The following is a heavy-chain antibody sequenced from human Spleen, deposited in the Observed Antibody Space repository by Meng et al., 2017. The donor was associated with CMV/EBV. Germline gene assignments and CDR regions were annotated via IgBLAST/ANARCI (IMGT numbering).Heavy chain of an antibody. D-gene: IGHD3-10*01. CDR2: INPSDDST. J-gene: IGHJ4*02. CDR1: GYIFTSYY. Sequence: ASVKVSCKAAGYIFTSYYMHWVRQAPGQGLEWMGIINPSDDSTSYAQKFQGRATMTRDTYTSTVYMELSSLRYEDTAVYYFARDRARGSGSYGNIDYWGQGTLVTVSS. CDR3: ARDRARGSGSYGNIDY. V-gene: IGHV1-46*01.